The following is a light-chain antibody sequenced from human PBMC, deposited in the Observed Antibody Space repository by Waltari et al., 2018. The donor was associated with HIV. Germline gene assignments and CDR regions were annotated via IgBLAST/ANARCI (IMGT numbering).Light chain of an antibody. CDR3: QSYDRSLSGYVV. J-gene: IGLJ2*01. V-gene: IGLV1-40*01. CDR1: SSNIGAGFD. Sequence: QSLLTQPPSASGAPGQRVTISCPGSSSNIGAGFDVHSYQQLPGTVTKLLIYGNSNRPSGVPHRFSGSKSGTSASLAITGLQAEDEADYYCQSYDRSLSGYVVFGGGTKLTVL. CDR2: GNS.